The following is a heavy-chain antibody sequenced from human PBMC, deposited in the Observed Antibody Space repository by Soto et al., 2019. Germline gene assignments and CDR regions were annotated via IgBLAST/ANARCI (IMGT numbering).Heavy chain of an antibody. CDR1: GFSFDDYG. V-gene: IGHV3-20*04. J-gene: IGHJ6*02. D-gene: IGHD6-6*01. CDR3: AKGTIAARPYYYYGMDV. Sequence: GGSLRLSCAASGFSFDDYGMSWVRQGPGKGLEWVSGINWNGGSTGYADSVKGRFTISRDNAKNSLYLQMNSLRAEDTALYYCAKGTIAARPYYYYGMDVWGQGTTVTVSS. CDR2: INWNGGST.